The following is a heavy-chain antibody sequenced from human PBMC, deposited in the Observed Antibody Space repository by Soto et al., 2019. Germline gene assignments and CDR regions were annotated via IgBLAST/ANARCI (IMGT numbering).Heavy chain of an antibody. V-gene: IGHV3-21*01. J-gene: IGHJ4*02. CDR1: GFTFSSYS. CDR3: ARDIGGYSGYATDY. Sequence: EVQLVESGGGLVKPGGSLRLSCAASGFTFSSYSMNWVRQAPGKGLEWVSSISSSSSYIYYADSVKGRCTITRDNAKNSMDLQMHSLRAEDTAVYYCARDIGGYSGYATDYWGQGTLVTVSS. D-gene: IGHD5-12*01. CDR2: ISSSSSYI.